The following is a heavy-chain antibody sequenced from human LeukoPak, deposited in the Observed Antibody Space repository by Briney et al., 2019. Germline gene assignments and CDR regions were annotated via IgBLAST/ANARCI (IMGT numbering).Heavy chain of an antibody. D-gene: IGHD5-18*01. CDR2: ISSSGNTT. Sequence: PGGSLRLSCAASGFTFSDNYMSWIRQAPGKGREWVSYISSSGNTTYNADSVKGRFTISRDNAKNSLYLQMNSLRAEDTAVYYCAREGGYSYGFDYWGQGTLVTVSS. J-gene: IGHJ4*02. CDR1: GFTFSDNY. V-gene: IGHV3-11*04. CDR3: AREGGYSYGFDY.